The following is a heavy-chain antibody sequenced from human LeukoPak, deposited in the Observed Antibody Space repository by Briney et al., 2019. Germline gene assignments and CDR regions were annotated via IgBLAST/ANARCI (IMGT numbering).Heavy chain of an antibody. D-gene: IGHD6-6*01. Sequence: QPGRSLRLSCAASGFTFSSYAMHWVRQAPGKGLEWVAVISYDGSNKYYADSVKGRFTIFRDNSKNTLYLQMNSLRAEDTAVYYCAKYSSSSFVGLDSDYWGQGTLVTVSS. CDR1: GFTFSSYA. CDR2: ISYDGSNK. CDR3: AKYSSSSFVGLDSDY. J-gene: IGHJ4*02. V-gene: IGHV3-30*01.